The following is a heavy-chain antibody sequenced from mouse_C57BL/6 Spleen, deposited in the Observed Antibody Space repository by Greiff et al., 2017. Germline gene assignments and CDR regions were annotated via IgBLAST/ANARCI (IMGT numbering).Heavy chain of an antibody. CDR2: ISNGGGST. CDR1: GFTFSDYY. V-gene: IGHV5-12*01. D-gene: IGHD2-4*01. Sequence: EVQLVESGGGLVQPGGSLKLSCAASGFTFSDYYMYWVRQTPGKGLEWVAYISNGGGSTYYQDTVKGRFTISRDNAKNTLYLQMSRLKSEDTAMYFCARRGLQHNYAMDYWGQGTSVTVSS. CDR3: ARRGLQHNYAMDY. J-gene: IGHJ4*01.